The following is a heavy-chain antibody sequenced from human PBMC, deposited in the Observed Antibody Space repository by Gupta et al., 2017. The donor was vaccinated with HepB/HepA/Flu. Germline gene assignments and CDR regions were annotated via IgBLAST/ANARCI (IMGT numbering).Heavy chain of an antibody. Sequence: EVQLVESGGGLVQPGGSLRLSCIASGFTFSSYEMNWVRPAPGKGLEWVSYISSTGNTIYYADSVKGRFTISRDNAKNSLFLQMNSLRAEDTAVYYCARDGGDCSGGSCYSYYFGYWGQGTLVTVSS. J-gene: IGHJ4*02. CDR2: ISSTGNTI. D-gene: IGHD2-15*01. CDR3: ARDGGDCSGGSCYSYYFGY. V-gene: IGHV3-48*03. CDR1: GFTFSSYE.